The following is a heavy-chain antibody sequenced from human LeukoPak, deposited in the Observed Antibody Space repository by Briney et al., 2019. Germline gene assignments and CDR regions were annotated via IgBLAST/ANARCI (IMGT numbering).Heavy chain of an antibody. V-gene: IGHV4-59*01. CDR1: GASTRNYY. J-gene: IGHJ5*02. CDR2: IYHSGTT. CDR3: ARFRHDEGEVYPTYDYFDP. D-gene: IGHD5-12*01. Sequence: SETLSLTCSVSGASTRNYYWAWLRQPPGKPLEWIGQIYHSGTTHYNPSLKSRLSFSLDMSENQFSLKLTFVSAADTAVYYCARFRHDEGEVYPTYDYFDPWGQGTLVTVSS.